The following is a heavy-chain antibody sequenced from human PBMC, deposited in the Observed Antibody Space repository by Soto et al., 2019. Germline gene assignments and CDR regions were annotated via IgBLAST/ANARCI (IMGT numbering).Heavy chain of an antibody. J-gene: IGHJ6*02. D-gene: IGHD3-22*01. CDR2: IIPIFGTA. CDR3: ARIPRTVVDWYYYGMDV. V-gene: IGHV1-69*01. CDR1: GGTFSSYA. Sequence: QVQLVQSGAEVKKPGSSVKVSCKASGGTFSSYAISWLRQAPGQGLEWMGGIIPIFGTANYAQKFQGRVTITADESTSTAYMELSSLRSEDTAVYYCARIPRTVVDWYYYGMDVWGQGTTVTVSS.